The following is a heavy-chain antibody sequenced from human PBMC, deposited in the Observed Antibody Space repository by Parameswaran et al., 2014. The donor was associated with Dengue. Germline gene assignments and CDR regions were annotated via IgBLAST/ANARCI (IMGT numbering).Heavy chain of an antibody. V-gene: IGHV3-21*01. CDR3: ARVTGSHVVIAHEGDAFDI. J-gene: IGHJ3*02. Sequence: AGGSLRLSCAASGFTFSSYSMNWVRQAPGKGLEWVSSISSSSSYIYYADSVKGRFTISRDNAKNSLYLQMNSLRAEDTAVYYCARVTGSHVVIAHEGDAFDIWGQGTMVTVSS. CDR2: ISSSSSYI. D-gene: IGHD2-21*01. CDR1: GFTFSSYS.